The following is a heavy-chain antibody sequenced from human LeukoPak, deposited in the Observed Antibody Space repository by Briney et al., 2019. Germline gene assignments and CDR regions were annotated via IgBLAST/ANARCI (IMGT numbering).Heavy chain of an antibody. V-gene: IGHV1-2*02. CDR3: ARVAYGSSLNYFDY. J-gene: IGHJ4*02. Sequence: ASVKVSCKASGYTFTAYYMHWVRQAPGQGLEWMGWINPNSGGTNYAQKFQGRVTMTRDTSISTAYMELSRLRSDDTAVYYCARVAYGSSLNYFDYWGQGTLVTVSS. CDR1: GYTFTAYY. D-gene: IGHD6-13*01. CDR2: INPNSGGT.